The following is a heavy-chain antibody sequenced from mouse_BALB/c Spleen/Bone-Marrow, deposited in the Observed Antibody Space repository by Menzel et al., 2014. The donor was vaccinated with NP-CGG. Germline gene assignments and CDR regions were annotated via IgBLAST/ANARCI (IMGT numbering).Heavy chain of an antibody. CDR1: GFTFSDAW. CDR3: TRGNFYDGYS. J-gene: IGHJ3*01. D-gene: IGHD2-3*01. CDR2: IRSKAKNHAV. V-gene: IGHV6-6*01. Sequence: DVQLQESGGGLVQPGGSMKLSCAASGFTFSDAWVDWVRQSPEKGLEWVAEIRSKAKNHAVYYAESVKGRFTISRDDSKRSVYLQMNSLRAEDTGIYYCTRGNFYDGYSWGQGTLVTVSA.